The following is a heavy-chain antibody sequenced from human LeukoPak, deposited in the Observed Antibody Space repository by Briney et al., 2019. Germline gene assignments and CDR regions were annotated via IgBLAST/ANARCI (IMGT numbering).Heavy chain of an antibody. D-gene: IGHD3-3*01. CDR3: ARGDRYYDFWSGYYNYYYYGMDV. V-gene: IGHV1-69*04. CDR2: IIPILGIA. CDR1: GGTFSSYA. Sequence: SVKVSCKASGGTFSSYAISWVRQAPGQGLEWMGRIIPILGIANYAQKFQGRVTMTRNTSISTAYMELSSLRSEDTAVYYCARGDRYYDFWSGYYNYYYYGMDVWGQGTTVTVSS. J-gene: IGHJ6*02.